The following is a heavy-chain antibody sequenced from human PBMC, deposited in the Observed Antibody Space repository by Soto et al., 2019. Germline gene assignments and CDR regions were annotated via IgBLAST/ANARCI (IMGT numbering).Heavy chain of an antibody. Sequence: PGASMKISCKGSGYSFNSYWISWVRQMPGKGLEWMGRIDPSDSYTNYSPSFQGHVTISADKTISTAYLQWSSLKASDTAMYYCARRSYSSASNYYYYGMDVWGQGTTVTVSS. J-gene: IGHJ6*02. CDR2: IDPSDSYT. V-gene: IGHV5-10-1*01. CDR1: GYSFNSYW. D-gene: IGHD6-6*01. CDR3: ARRSYSSASNYYYYGMDV.